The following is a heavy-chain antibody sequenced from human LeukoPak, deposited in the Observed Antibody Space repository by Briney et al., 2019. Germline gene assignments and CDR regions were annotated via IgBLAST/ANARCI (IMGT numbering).Heavy chain of an antibody. CDR3: EKGGRRHVNY. V-gene: IGHV4-39*01. CDR2: IDYSGST. Sequence: PSETLSLTCTVSGGSISNSGYFWGWIRQPPGKGLEWIGSIDYSGSTYYNPSLKTRVTISADTSKNQFSLRLTSVTAADTAVYYCEKGGRRHVNYWGQGTLVTVSS. J-gene: IGHJ4*02. D-gene: IGHD3-10*02. CDR1: GGSISNSGYF.